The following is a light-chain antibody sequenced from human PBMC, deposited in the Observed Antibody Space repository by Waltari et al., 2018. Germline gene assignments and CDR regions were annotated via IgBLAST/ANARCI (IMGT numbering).Light chain of an antibody. V-gene: IGLV1-47*01. CDR2: RNN. Sequence: QSVLTQPPSGSGTPGQRVTIPCSGSSSTIGSNYVYRYQQLPGTAPGLLIYRNNQRPSGVPDRFSGSKSGTSASLAISGLRSDDEADYYCAAWDDTLSGVVFGGGTKLTVL. CDR3: AAWDDTLSGVV. J-gene: IGLJ2*01. CDR1: SSTIGSNY.